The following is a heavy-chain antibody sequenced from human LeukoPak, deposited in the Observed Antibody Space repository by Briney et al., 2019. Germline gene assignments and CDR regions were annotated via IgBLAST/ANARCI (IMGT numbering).Heavy chain of an antibody. CDR1: GGSISSSSYH. V-gene: IGHV4-39*01. D-gene: IGHD2-2*01. J-gene: IGHJ5*02. CDR2: IYYSGST. Sequence: SETLSLTCTVSGGSISSSSYHWGWIRQPPGKGLEWIGSIYYSGSTYYNPSLKSRVTISVDTSKNQFSLKLSSVTAADTAVYYCARHRGIVVVPAARGLNWFDPWGQGTLVTVSS. CDR3: ARHRGIVVVPAARGLNWFDP.